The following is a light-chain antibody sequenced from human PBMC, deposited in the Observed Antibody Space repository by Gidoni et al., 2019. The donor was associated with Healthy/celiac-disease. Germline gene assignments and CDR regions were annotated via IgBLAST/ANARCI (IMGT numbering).Light chain of an antibody. CDR2: DAS. J-gene: IGKJ3*01. Sequence: DIVLTQSPATLSLSPGERATLSCRASQSVSSYLAWYQQKPGQAPRLLIYDASNRATGIPARFSGSGSGTDFTLTISSLEPEDFAVYYCQKRSNWPPGFGPGTKVDIK. CDR3: QKRSNWPPG. V-gene: IGKV3-11*01. CDR1: QSVSSY.